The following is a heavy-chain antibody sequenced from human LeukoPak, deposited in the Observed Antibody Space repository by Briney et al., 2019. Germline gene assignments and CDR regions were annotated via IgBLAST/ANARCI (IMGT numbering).Heavy chain of an antibody. J-gene: IGHJ4*02. CDR1: GFTFSDYY. CDR2: VYYSGST. V-gene: IGHV4-31*02. CDR3: ARGGQLGIAVDY. Sequence: LRLSCAASGFTFSDYYMSWIRQAPGKGLEWIGYVYYSGSTYYNPSLKGRVTISVDTSKNQFSLKLSSVTAADTAVYYCARGGQLGIAVDYWGQGTLVTVSS. D-gene: IGHD7-27*01.